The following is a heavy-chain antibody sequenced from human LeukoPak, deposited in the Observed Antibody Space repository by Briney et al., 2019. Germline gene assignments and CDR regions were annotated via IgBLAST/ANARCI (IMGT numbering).Heavy chain of an antibody. V-gene: IGHV4-61*02. J-gene: IGHJ4*02. CDR2: IYTSGST. CDR3: ARDQLARDDSSLAPVY. Sequence: SETLSLTCTVSGGSISSGSYYWSWIRQPAGKGLEWIGRIYTSGSTNYNPSLKSRVTMSVDTSKNQFSLKLSSVTAADTAVYYCARDQLARDDSSLAPVYWGQGTLVTVSS. D-gene: IGHD3-22*01. CDR1: GGSISSGSYY.